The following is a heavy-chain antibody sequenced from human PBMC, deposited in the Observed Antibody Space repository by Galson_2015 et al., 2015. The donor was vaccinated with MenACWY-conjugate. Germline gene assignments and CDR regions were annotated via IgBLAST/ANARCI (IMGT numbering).Heavy chain of an antibody. J-gene: IGHJ4*02. V-gene: IGHV3-48*04. Sequence: SLRLSCAVSGLTFSRYSMNWVRQAPGKGLEWVSYISSSSSTIYYADSVRGRFTISRDNANNMVYLQMDNVRAEDTALYYCATTRAPYGGYAGEYYFDHWGQGVLVTVSS. CDR1: GLTFSRYS. CDR2: ISSSSSTI. CDR3: ATTRAPYGGYAGEYYFDH. D-gene: IGHD5-12*01.